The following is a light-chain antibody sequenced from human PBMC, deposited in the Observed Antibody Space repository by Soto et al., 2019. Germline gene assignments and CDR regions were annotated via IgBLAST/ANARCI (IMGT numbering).Light chain of an antibody. Sequence: DIQMTQYPSSLPASVRNRVTISCRASQGINSYLAWYQQKPGKVPQLLIYKASTLKSGVPSRFSGSGSGTEFPLTISSLQPDDFATYYCQHSNSYSEAFGQGTKVDIK. J-gene: IGKJ1*01. V-gene: IGKV1-5*03. CDR1: QGINSY. CDR2: KAS. CDR3: QHSNSYSEA.